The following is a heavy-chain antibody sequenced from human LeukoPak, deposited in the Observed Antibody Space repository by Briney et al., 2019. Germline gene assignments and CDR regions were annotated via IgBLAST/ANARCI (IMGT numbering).Heavy chain of an antibody. Sequence: PGRSLRLSCTASGFSFSNYGMHCVRQAPGKGLEWITVISYDGSNEYYADSVKGRFTISRDNSKITLYLQMNSLRAADTAVYYCVKGYYDFDYWGQGTLGTVSS. CDR1: GFSFSNYG. V-gene: IGHV3-30*18. D-gene: IGHD3-3*01. J-gene: IGHJ4*02. CDR2: ISYDGSNE. CDR3: VKGYYDFDY.